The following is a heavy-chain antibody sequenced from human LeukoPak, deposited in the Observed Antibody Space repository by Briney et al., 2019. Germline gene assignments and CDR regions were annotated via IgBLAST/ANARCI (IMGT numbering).Heavy chain of an antibody. D-gene: IGHD6-25*01. CDR3: ARVKTLAGRFDY. CDR1: GGSISSYY. Sequence: PSETLSLTCTVSGGSISSYYWSWIRQPPGKGLEWIGYIYYGGSTNYNPSLKSRVTTSIDTSKEQFSLRLRAVTAADTAVYYCARVKTLAGRFDYWGQGTLVTVSS. J-gene: IGHJ4*02. CDR2: IYYGGST. V-gene: IGHV4-59*01.